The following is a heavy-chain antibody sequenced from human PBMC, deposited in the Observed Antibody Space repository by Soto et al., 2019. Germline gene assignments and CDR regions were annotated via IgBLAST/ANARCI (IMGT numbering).Heavy chain of an antibody. Sequence: KPSETLSLTCTVSGGSISSGDYYWSWIRQPPGKGLEWIGYIYYSGSTYYNPSLKSRVTISVDTSKNQFSLKLSSVTAADTVVYYCARGRGGYYYNADYWGQGTLVTVSS. V-gene: IGHV4-30-4*01. D-gene: IGHD3-22*01. CDR3: ARGRGGYYYNADY. CDR1: GGSISSGDYY. J-gene: IGHJ4*02. CDR2: IYYSGST.